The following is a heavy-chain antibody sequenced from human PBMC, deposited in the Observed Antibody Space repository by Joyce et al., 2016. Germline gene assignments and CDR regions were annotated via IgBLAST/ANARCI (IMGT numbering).Heavy chain of an antibody. CDR2: INTYMCVT. V-gene: IGHV1-2*04. CDR1: GYAFINYY. J-gene: IGHJ4*02. Sequence: QVHLMQSGAEVTKPGASVKVSCKASGYAFINYYIHWVRQAPGQGLEWMGWINTYMCVTSLAQKFQGWVTMTRDASITTAYMELTSLKSDDTAVYYCARGGLRRGSGHKELSEIDYWGQGTLVTVSS. CDR3: ARGGLRRGSGHKELSEIDY. D-gene: IGHD6-19*01.